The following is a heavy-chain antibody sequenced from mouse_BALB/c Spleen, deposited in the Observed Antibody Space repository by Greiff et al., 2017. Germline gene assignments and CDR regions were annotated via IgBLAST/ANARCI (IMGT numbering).Heavy chain of an antibody. D-gene: IGHD1-1*01. CDR2: IWSGGST. Sequence: VQVVESGPGLVQPSQSLSITCTVSGFSLTSYGVHWVRQSPGKGLEWLGVIWSGGSTDYNAAFISRLSISKDNSKSQVFFKMNSLQADDTAIYYCASYYYGYAMDYWGQGTSVTVSS. CDR1: GFSLTSYG. J-gene: IGHJ4*01. CDR3: ASYYYGYAMDY. V-gene: IGHV2-4-1*01.